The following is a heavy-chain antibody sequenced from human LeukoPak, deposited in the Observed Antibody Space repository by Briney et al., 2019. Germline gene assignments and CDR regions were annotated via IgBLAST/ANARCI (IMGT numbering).Heavy chain of an antibody. V-gene: IGHV3-66*03. J-gene: IGHJ4*02. D-gene: IGHD2-2*01. Sequence: GGSLRLSCAASGFSVSSNYMNWVRQAPGKGLEWVSAVYNNDNTYYADSVRGRFTISRDNSKNTLYLQLNSLRADDTAIYYCARDKLSSGYARDFDLWGQGTLVTVSS. CDR1: GFSVSSNY. CDR3: ARDKLSSGYARDFDL. CDR2: VYNNDNT.